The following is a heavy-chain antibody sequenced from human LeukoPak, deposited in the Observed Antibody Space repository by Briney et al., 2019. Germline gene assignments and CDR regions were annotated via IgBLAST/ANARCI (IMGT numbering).Heavy chain of an antibody. CDR1: VFTFRSYG. CDR3: AKEMGSSTSRSPLGY. D-gene: IGHD2-2*01. Sequence: GGSLRLSCAASVFTFRSYGMHWVRQAPGKGLEWVAFIRYDGSNKYYADSVKGRFTISRDNSKNTLYLQMNSLRAEDTAVYYCAKEMGSSTSRSPLGYWGQGTLVTVSS. J-gene: IGHJ4*02. CDR2: IRYDGSNK. V-gene: IGHV3-30*02.